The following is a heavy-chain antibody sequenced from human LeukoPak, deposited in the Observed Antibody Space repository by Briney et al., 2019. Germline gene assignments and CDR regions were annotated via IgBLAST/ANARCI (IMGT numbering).Heavy chain of an antibody. J-gene: IGHJ4*02. D-gene: IGHD2-21*02. CDR1: GFTFTSSA. CDR3: ARLAYCGGDCYSNQLDY. CDR2: IVVGSGNT. Sequence: SVKVSCKASGFTFTSSAMQWVRQARGQRLEWIGWIVVGSGNTNYAQKFQERVTITRDMSTSTAYMELSSLRSEDTAVYYCARLAYCGGDCYSNQLDYWGQGTLVTVSS. V-gene: IGHV1-58*02.